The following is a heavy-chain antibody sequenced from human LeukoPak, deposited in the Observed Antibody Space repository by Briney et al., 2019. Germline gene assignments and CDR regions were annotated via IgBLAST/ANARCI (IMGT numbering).Heavy chain of an antibody. CDR1: GFTFSSYG. J-gene: IGHJ4*02. CDR2: ISGSGGST. V-gene: IGHV3-23*01. CDR3: AKDRSIGTYYTFDS. D-gene: IGHD1-26*01. Sequence: GGSLRLSCAASGFTFSSYGMSWVRQAPGKGLEWVSAISGSGGSTYYADSVKGRFTISRDNSKNTLYLQMSSLTAKDTAVYYCAKDRSIGTYYTFDSWGQGTLVTVSS.